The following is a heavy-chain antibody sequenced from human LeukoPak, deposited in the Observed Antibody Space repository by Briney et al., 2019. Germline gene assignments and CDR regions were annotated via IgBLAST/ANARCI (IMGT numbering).Heavy chain of an antibody. J-gene: IGHJ5*02. Sequence: SGPTPVNPTQTLTVTCTFSGFSLSTSGLGVGWIRQPPGKALEWLAAIYWDDDKRYSTSLKSRLTITKDTSKNQVVLTMTNMDPVDTATYYCALSPDIAAAGIMSWFDPWGQGTLVTVSS. CDR1: GFSLSTSGLG. V-gene: IGHV2-5*02. D-gene: IGHD6-13*01. CDR2: IYWDDDK. CDR3: ALSPDIAAAGIMSWFDP.